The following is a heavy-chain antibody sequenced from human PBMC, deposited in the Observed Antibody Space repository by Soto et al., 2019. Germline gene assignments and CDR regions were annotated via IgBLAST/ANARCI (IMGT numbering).Heavy chain of an antibody. Sequence: GGSLRLSCAASGFTFNNYGMHWVRQAPGKGLEWVAVISYDGSNKYYADSVKGRFTISRDNSKNTLYLQMNSLRAEDTAVYYCARDYSSYGPFDYWGQGTLVTVSS. D-gene: IGHD5-18*01. CDR1: GFTFNNYG. V-gene: IGHV3-30*03. CDR3: ARDYSSYGPFDY. CDR2: ISYDGSNK. J-gene: IGHJ4*02.